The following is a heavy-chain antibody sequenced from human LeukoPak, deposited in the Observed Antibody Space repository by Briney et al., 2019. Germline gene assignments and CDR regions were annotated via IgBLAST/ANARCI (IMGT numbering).Heavy chain of an antibody. CDR2: INWNGGST. V-gene: IGHV3-20*01. D-gene: IGHD3-10*01. Sequence: PGGSLRLSCAASGFTFSSSWMHWVRQAPGKGLEWVSGINWNGGSTGYADSVKGRFTISRDNAKNSLYLQMNSLRAEDTALYHCARAKEAVVRGLRYYYYMDVWGKGTTVTISS. J-gene: IGHJ6*03. CDR1: GFTFSSSW. CDR3: ARAKEAVVRGLRYYYYMDV.